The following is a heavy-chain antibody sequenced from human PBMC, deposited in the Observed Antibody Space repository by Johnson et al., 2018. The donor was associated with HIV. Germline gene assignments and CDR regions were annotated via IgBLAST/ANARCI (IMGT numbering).Heavy chain of an antibody. Sequence: QVQLVESGGGVVQPGRSLRLSCAASGFTFSSYAMHWVRQAPGKGLEWVAVISYHGTNKYYADSVKGRLTISTDNAKNSLYLQVNSLRAEDMTVYYCVRGQRNEVTMIGERPNAFDIWGQGTMVTVSS. V-gene: IGHV3-30-3*01. CDR2: ISYHGTNK. J-gene: IGHJ3*02. CDR3: VRGQRNEVTMIGERPNAFDI. D-gene: IGHD3-22*01. CDR1: GFTFSSYA.